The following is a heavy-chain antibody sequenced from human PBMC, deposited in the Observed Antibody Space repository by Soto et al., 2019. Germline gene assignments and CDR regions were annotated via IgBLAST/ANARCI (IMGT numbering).Heavy chain of an antibody. CDR3: VVRHSSGYYVY. D-gene: IGHD3-22*01. CDR2: ITGDGGYT. Sequence: EVPLLESGGGLVQPGGSLRLSCAASGFTFSSYAMRWVRQAPGKGPEYVSSITGDGGYTFYAVSVKGRFTISRDNSKNTLYLQMGSLRTEDTAVYYCVVRHSSGYYVYWGQGTQVTVSS. CDR1: GFTFSSYA. V-gene: IGHV3-64*07. J-gene: IGHJ4*02.